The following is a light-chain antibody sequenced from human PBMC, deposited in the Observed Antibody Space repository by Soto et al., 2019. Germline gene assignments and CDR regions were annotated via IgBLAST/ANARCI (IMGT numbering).Light chain of an antibody. V-gene: IGLV2-23*01. Sequence: QCVLTQPASVSGSPGHSITISCTGTSSTVGGFNVVSWYQQHPGKAPKVIIYEGIKRPSGVSNRFSGSNSGSTASLTISGLQAEDEADYYCCSYVGATTYVFGTGTKVHRP. CDR1: SSTVGGFNV. CDR2: EGI. J-gene: IGLJ1*01. CDR3: CSYVGATTYV.